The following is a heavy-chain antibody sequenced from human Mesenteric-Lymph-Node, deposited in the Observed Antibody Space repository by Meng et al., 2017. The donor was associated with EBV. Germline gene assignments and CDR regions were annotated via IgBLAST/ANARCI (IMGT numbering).Heavy chain of an antibody. V-gene: IGHV6-1*01. CDR2: TYYRSKWYN. D-gene: IGHD1-7*01. J-gene: IGHJ4*02. Sequence: VQLPQSGPGLVKPSPTLPPTCAXSGDSVASNSAAWNWIRQSPSRGLEWLGRTYYRSKWYNDYAVSVKSRITINPDTSKNQFSLQLNSVTPEDTAVYYCASSRPLAGNWNYHYWGQGTLVTVSS. CDR1: GDSVASNSAA. CDR3: ASSRPLAGNWNYHY.